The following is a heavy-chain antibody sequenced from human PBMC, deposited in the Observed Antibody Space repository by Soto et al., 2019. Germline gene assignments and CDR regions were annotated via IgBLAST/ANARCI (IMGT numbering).Heavy chain of an antibody. J-gene: IGHJ3*02. D-gene: IGHD4-17*01. CDR3: ARRYGYAFDI. CDR2: TYYSGST. V-gene: IGHV4-59*01. CDR1: GGSISSYY. Sequence: SETLSLTCTVSGGSISSYYWSCIRQPPGKGLEWIGYTYYSGSTNYNPSLKSRVTISVDTSKNQFSLKLSSVTAADTAVYYCARRYGYAFDIWGQGTAVTVSS.